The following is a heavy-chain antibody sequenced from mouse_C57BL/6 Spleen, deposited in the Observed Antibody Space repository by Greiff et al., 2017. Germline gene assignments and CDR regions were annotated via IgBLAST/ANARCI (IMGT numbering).Heavy chain of an antibody. CDR3: TTCSSNYERYYAMGY. CDR1: GFNIKDYY. CDR2: IDPEDGDT. J-gene: IGHJ4*01. V-gene: IGHV14-1*01. Sequence: VQLQQSGAELVRPGASVKLSCTASGFNIKDYYMHWVKQRPEQGLEWIGRIDPEDGDTEYAPKFQGKATVTADASSNTAYLQLSSLTSEDTAVYYCTTCSSNYERYYAMGYWGQGTSVTVAS. D-gene: IGHD2-5*01.